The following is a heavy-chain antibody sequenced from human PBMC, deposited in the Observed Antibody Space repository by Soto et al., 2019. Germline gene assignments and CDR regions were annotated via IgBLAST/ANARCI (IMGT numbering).Heavy chain of an antibody. Sequence: ASVKVSCKASGYTFTGYYMHWVRQAPGQGLEWMGWINPNSGGTNYAQKFQGRVTMTRDTSISTAYMELSRLRSDDTAVYYCARLGYSSSSNYYYYGMDVWGQGTTVTVSS. D-gene: IGHD6-6*01. CDR2: INPNSGGT. CDR1: GYTFTGYY. J-gene: IGHJ6*02. V-gene: IGHV1-2*02. CDR3: ARLGYSSSSNYYYYGMDV.